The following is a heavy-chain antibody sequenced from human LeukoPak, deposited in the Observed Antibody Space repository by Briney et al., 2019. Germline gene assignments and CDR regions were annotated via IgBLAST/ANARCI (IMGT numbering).Heavy chain of an antibody. D-gene: IGHD5-18*01. CDR2: IYYSGST. V-gene: IGHV4-59*12. CDR3: ASSPRGYDYGYKWFDP. CDR1: GASISSYY. Sequence: SETLSLTCTVSGASISSYYWSWIRQPPGKGLEWIGYIYYSGSTYYNPSLKSRITTSVDTSKNQFSLKLSSVTAADTAVYYCASSPRGYDYGYKWFDPWGPGTLVTVSS. J-gene: IGHJ5*02.